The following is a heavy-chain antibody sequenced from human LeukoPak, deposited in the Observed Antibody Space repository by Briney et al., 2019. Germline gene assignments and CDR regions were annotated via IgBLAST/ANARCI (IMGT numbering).Heavy chain of an antibody. V-gene: IGHV3-23*05. J-gene: IGHJ4*01. CDR1: GFTFSTYA. Sequence: GGSLRLSCATSGFTFSTYAMTWVRQAPGKGLEWVSAIDIYSTKTNYADSVKGRFTISRDNSKNTLYLRMNSLRGEDTAIYYCARDWKADFWGHGTLVTVSS. CDR3: ARDWKADF. D-gene: IGHD1-1*01. CDR2: IDIYSTKT.